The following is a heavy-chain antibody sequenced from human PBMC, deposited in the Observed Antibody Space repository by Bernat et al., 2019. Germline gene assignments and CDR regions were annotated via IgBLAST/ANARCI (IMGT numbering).Heavy chain of an antibody. J-gene: IGHJ5*01. CDR2: INPYNGNT. CDR1: GYTFINYG. V-gene: IGHV1-18*01. Sequence: QVQLLQSGTDVKKPGASLRVSCKASGYTFINYGITWVRQAPGQGLEWMGWINPYNGNTNYAQTVQGRATMTTDTYTSTAYMEMTRLRSDDTAVYYCAAAPSQVPAANIWFDPWGQGTLVTVSS. D-gene: IGHD2-2*01. CDR3: AAAPSQVPAANIWFDP.